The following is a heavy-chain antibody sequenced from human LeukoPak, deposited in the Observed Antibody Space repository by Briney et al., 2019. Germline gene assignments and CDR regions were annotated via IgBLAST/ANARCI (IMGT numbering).Heavy chain of an antibody. V-gene: IGHV4-34*01. CDR1: GGSFSGYY. J-gene: IGHJ6*02. CDR2: INHSGST. Sequence: PSETLSLTCAVYGGSFSGYYWSWIPPPPGKGLEWIGEINHSGSTNYNPSLKSRVTISVDTSKNQFSLKLSSVTAADTAVYYCARGRAPAPSYYYYGMDVWGQGTTVTVSS. CDR3: ARGRAPAPSYYYYGMDV.